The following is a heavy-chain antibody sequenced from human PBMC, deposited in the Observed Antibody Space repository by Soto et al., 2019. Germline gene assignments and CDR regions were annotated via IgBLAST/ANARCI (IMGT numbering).Heavy chain of an antibody. V-gene: IGHV1-46*01. D-gene: IGHD4-4*01. J-gene: IGHJ6*02. CDR3: ARDFPVTSDHNSYYFGMDV. CDR1: GYTLTSYY. Sequence: ASVKVSCKASGYTLTSYYLHWVRQAPGQGLEWLGIMNPGAGSSSYAQTFQGRITMTRDTSMSTVYMELSSLRSEDTAVYYCARDFPVTSDHNSYYFGMDVWGQGTTVTVSS. CDR2: MNPGAGSS.